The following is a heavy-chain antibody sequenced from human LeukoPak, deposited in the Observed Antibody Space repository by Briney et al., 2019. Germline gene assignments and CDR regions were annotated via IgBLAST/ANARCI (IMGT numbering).Heavy chain of an antibody. CDR3: ARVVLDDIFTGYYPAQ. J-gene: IGHJ3*01. Sequence: ASVKVSCKASEYTFTSYDINWVRQATGQGLEWMGWMNPNSGNTGYAQKFQGRVTMTRNTSISTAYMELSSLRSEDTAVYYCARVVLDDIFTGYYPAQWGQGTMVTVSS. CDR1: EYTFTSYD. D-gene: IGHD3-9*01. V-gene: IGHV1-8*01. CDR2: MNPNSGNT.